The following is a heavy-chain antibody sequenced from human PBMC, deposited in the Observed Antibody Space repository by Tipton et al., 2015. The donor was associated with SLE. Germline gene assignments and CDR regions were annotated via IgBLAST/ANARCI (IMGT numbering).Heavy chain of an antibody. Sequence: RSLRLSCAASGFTFSSYGMHWVRQAPGKGLEWVAVISYDGSNKYYADSVKGRFTISRDNSKNTLYLQMNSLRAEDTAVYYCAKDLSSYYYGSGSPLDYWGQGTLVTVSS. CDR3: AKDLSSYYYGSGSPLDY. CDR2: ISYDGSNK. CDR1: GFTFSSYG. V-gene: IGHV3-30*18. J-gene: IGHJ4*02. D-gene: IGHD3-10*01.